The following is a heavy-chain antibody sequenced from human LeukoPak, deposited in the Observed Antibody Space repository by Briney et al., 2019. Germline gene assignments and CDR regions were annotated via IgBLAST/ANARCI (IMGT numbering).Heavy chain of an antibody. Sequence: SETLSLTCTVSGGSISSYYWSWIRQPPGKGLEWIGYIYYSGSTNYNPSLKSRVTISVDTSKNQFSLKLSSVTAADTAVYYCAKNAGDYYDSSGCYEYYFDYWGQGTLVTVSS. V-gene: IGHV4-59*01. CDR2: IYYSGST. D-gene: IGHD3-22*01. J-gene: IGHJ4*02. CDR3: AKNAGDYYDSSGCYEYYFDY. CDR1: GGSISSYY.